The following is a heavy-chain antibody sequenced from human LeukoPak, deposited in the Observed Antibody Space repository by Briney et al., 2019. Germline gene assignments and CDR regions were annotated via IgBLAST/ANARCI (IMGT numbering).Heavy chain of an antibody. CDR1: GGSISSSSYY. D-gene: IGHD6-13*01. Sequence: PSETLSLTCTVSGGSISSSSYYWGWIRQPPGKGLEWIGSIYYSGSTYYNPSLKSRVTISVDTSKNQFSRKLSSVTAADTAVYYCARQIEQQLVFFDYWGQGTLVTVSS. CDR3: ARQIEQQLVFFDY. J-gene: IGHJ4*02. V-gene: IGHV4-39*01. CDR2: IYYSGST.